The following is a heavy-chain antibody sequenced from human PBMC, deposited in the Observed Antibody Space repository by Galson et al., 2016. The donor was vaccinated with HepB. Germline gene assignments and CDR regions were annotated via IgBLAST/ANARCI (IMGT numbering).Heavy chain of an antibody. Sequence: SLRLSCAASGFTFTEYYMTWIRQAPGKGLEWLSYLSPSTRYTNSADSVKGRFTIFRDNAKNSVSLQMNSLRAEDTAVYYCARDPGGYGFIDSWGQGTLVTVSS. V-gene: IGHV3-11*06. J-gene: IGHJ4*02. D-gene: IGHD5-12*01. CDR2: LSPSTRYT. CDR1: GFTFTEYY. CDR3: ARDPGGYGFIDS.